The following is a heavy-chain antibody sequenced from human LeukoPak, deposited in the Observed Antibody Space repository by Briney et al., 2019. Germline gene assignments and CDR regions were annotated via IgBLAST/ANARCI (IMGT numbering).Heavy chain of an antibody. CDR2: IIPIFGTA. J-gene: IGHJ4*02. V-gene: IGHV1-69*13. CDR3: ARDPGAAAGFDY. Sequence: WASVKVSCKASGGTFSSYAISWVRQAPGQGLEWMGGIIPIFGTANYAQKFQGRVTITADESTSTAYMELSSLRSEDTAVYYCARDPGAAAGFDYWGQGTLVTVSS. CDR1: GGTFSSYA. D-gene: IGHD6-13*01.